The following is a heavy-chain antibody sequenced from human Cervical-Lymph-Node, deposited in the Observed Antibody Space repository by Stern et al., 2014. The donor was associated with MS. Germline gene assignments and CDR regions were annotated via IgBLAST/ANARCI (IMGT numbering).Heavy chain of an antibody. J-gene: IGHJ6*02. D-gene: IGHD2-8*01. CDR3: ARKYATSSKVDGMDV. V-gene: IGHV3-33*02. Sequence: QVQLVESGAGVVKPGRSLRLSCAASGFSFSKYGIHWVRQAQGTGLGRVGVLSHDGSYKNFADPGRARFAISTDNPTKPEFQPTTSLRAGDPAVNQCARKYATSSKVDGMDVWGQGTPVTVSS. CDR1: GFSFSKYG. CDR2: LSHDGSYK.